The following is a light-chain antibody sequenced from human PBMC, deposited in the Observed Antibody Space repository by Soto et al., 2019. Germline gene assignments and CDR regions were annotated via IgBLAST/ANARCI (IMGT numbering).Light chain of an antibody. Sequence: DIQMTQSPSTLSGSVGDRVTITCRASENIFSYVNWYQQKSGHAPKLLIFGTSSLHSGVPSGFSGSGSGTEFTLTISSLQPEDFATYYCQQSYSTPLTFGGGTKVDIK. V-gene: IGKV1-39*01. CDR3: QQSYSTPLT. CDR1: ENIFSY. CDR2: GTS. J-gene: IGKJ4*01.